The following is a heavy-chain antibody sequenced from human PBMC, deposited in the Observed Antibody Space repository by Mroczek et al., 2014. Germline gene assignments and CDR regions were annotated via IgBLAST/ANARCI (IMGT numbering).Heavy chain of an antibody. Sequence: QVQLQQWGPGLVKPSETLSLTCAVYGGSFSGYYWSWIRQPPGKGLEWIGEINHSGSTNYNPSLKSRVTISVDTSKNQFSLKLSSVTAADTAVYYCARFQGAFDIWGQGTMVTVSS. J-gene: IGHJ3*02. CDR1: GGSFSGYY. V-gene: IGHV4-34*01. CDR2: INHSGST. CDR3: ARFQGAFDI.